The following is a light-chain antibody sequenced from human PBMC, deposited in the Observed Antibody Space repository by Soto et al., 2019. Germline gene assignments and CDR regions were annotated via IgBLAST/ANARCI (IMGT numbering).Light chain of an antibody. CDR3: QQRASWPYT. CDR1: QSVSSNF. J-gene: IGKJ2*01. Sequence: EIVLTQSPGTLSLSPGERTTLSCRASQSVSSNFLDWYQQKPGQAPRLLIYGASSRATGIPDRFSGSGSGTDFTLTIGSLEPEESALYYCQQRASWPYTSGQGTKVEIK. CDR2: GAS. V-gene: IGKV3D-20*02.